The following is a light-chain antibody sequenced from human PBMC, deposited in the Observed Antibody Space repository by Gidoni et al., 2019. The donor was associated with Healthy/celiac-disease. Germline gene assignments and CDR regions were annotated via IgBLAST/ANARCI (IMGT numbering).Light chain of an antibody. V-gene: IGKV1-5*01. CDR2: DAS. CDR3: QQYNSYSAYT. J-gene: IGKJ2*01. CDR1: QSLSSW. Sequence: DIQMTKSPSTLSASVGDRVTITCRTSQSLSSWLAWYQQKPGKAPKLLIYDASSLESGVPSRFSGSGSGTEFTLTISSLQPDDFATYYCQQYNSYSAYTFGQGTKLEIK.